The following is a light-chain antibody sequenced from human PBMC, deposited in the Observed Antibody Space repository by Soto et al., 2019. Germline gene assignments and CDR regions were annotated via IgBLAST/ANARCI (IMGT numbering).Light chain of an antibody. J-gene: IGKJ2*03. Sequence: DIQMTQSPSSLSASVGDRVTITCRASQSIRSYLNWYQQKPGKAPNLLIYVASSLQTGVPSRFSGSGSGTEFNLTISSVQPEDFATYYCQQSYTTPYRFGQGTKLEI. CDR1: QSIRSY. CDR2: VAS. CDR3: QQSYTTPYR. V-gene: IGKV1-39*01.